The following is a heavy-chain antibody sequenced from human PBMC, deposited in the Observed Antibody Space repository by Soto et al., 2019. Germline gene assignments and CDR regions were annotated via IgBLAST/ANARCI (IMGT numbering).Heavy chain of an antibody. D-gene: IGHD3-3*01. V-gene: IGHV3-21*01. CDR1: GFTFSSYS. J-gene: IGHJ5*02. CDR3: ARSYDFWSGYSNWFDP. CDR2: ISSSSSYI. Sequence: EVQLVESGGGLVKPGGSLRLSCAASGFTFSSYSMNWVRQAPGKGLEWVSSISSSSSYIYYADSVKGRFTISRDNAKNSLYLQMNSLRAEDTAVYYCARSYDFWSGYSNWFDPWGQGTLVTVSS.